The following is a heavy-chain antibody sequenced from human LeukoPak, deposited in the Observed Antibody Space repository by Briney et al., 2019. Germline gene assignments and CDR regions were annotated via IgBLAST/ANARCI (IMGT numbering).Heavy chain of an antibody. Sequence: GGSLRLSCAASGFTFSNYAMNWVRQAPGKGLERVSVITGSGGTTFYADSVKGRFTIPRDNSKNTVFLQMNSLRVEDTAVYYCATAGGSSGSYPLIYWGQGVLVTVSS. D-gene: IGHD6-19*01. CDR3: ATAGGSSGSYPLIY. CDR1: GFTFSNYA. V-gene: IGHV3-23*01. CDR2: ITGSGGTT. J-gene: IGHJ4*02.